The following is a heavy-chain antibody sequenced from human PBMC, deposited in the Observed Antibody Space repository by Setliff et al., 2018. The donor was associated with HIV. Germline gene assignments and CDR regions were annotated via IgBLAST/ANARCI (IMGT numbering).Heavy chain of an antibody. CDR2: IDGSGDIT. J-gene: IGHJ4*02. CDR1: GFTFNTYG. V-gene: IGHV3-23*01. Sequence: GGSLRLSCAASGFTFNTYGMNWVRQRPGKGLEWVSCIDGSGDITLYADSVKGRFTISRDNSRNTVYPQMSSLRVEDTAVYYCRAAASLLGYFNYWGQGTLVTVSS. D-gene: IGHD6-13*01. CDR3: RAAASLLGYFNY.